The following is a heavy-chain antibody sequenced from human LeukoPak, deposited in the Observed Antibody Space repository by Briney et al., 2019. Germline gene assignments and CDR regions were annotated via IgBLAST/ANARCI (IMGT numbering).Heavy chain of an antibody. CDR3: VRLDRPGGRTGDAFDV. Sequence: SETLSLTCAVSGDSFSSHYWTWIRQSPGTGLEWIGYISHIGRTNYNPSPKSRVTMSLDMSKNQFSLEMNWVTAADTAMFYCVRLDRPGGRTGDAFDVWGQGTMVTVSS. CDR2: ISHIGRT. V-gene: IGHV4-59*08. D-gene: IGHD1-26*01. J-gene: IGHJ3*01. CDR1: GDSFSSHY.